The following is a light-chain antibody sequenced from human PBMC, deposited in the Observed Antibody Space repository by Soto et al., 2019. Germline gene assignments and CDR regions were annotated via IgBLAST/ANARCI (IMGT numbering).Light chain of an antibody. Sequence: DIQMTQSPSTLSASVGDRVTISCRASQTISNWLAWYQQKPGKAPNLLIDGMSNIASGVPSRFSGTGSGTEFTLTISSLRPDDFATYYFQQYGGYSSTFGHGTKVDIK. J-gene: IGKJ1*01. CDR2: GMS. CDR3: QQYGGYSST. CDR1: QTISNW. V-gene: IGKV1-5*03.